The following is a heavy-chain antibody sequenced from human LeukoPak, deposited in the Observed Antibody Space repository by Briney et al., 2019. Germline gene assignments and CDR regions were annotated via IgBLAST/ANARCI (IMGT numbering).Heavy chain of an antibody. V-gene: IGHV3-30*04. J-gene: IGHJ4*02. Sequence: GLLRLSCAASGFTFSSYAMHWVRQAPGKGLEWVAVISYDGSNKYYADSVKGRFTISRDNSKNTLYLQMNSLRAEDTAVYYCARDGLAYCGGDCPFGDYWGQGTLVTVSS. CDR1: GFTFSSYA. D-gene: IGHD2-21*02. CDR3: ARDGLAYCGGDCPFGDY. CDR2: ISYDGSNK.